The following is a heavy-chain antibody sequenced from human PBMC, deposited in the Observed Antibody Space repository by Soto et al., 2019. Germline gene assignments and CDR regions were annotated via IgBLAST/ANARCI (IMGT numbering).Heavy chain of an antibody. CDR1: GGTFSSYA. Sequence: QVQLVQSGAEVKKPGSSVKVSCKASGGTFSSYAISWVRQAPGQGLEWMGGISPISRTANYAQKFHGRVTITADESTSTAYMYLSSLRSEDTAVYYCARGLGFSESDWFDPWGQGTLVTVSS. CDR2: ISPISRTA. V-gene: IGHV1-69*01. J-gene: IGHJ5*02. D-gene: IGHD3-3*01. CDR3: ARGLGFSESDWFDP.